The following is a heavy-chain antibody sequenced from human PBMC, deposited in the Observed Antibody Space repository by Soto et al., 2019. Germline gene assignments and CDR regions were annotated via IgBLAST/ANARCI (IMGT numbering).Heavy chain of an antibody. J-gene: IGHJ3*02. CDR1: GGSFSIYT. CDR2: IIPMFDIA. CDR3: TLGSLSAEVFDI. D-gene: IGHD6-6*01. V-gene: IGHV1-69*02. Sequence: QVQLVQSGVEVKKPGSSVKVSCKAAGGSFSIYTVFWVRQAPGQGLEWMGRIIPMFDIANYAQNFQGRVTFNADKFTDPVYMEMLNLRSDDTAVYYCTLGSLSAEVFDIWGQGTLVTVSS.